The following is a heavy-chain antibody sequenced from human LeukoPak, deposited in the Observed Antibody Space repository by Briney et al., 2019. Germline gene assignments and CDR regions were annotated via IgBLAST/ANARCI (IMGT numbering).Heavy chain of an antibody. Sequence: GESLKISCKGSGYSFTSYWIGWVRQMPGKGLEGMGIIYPGDSDTRYSPSFQGQVTISADKSISTAYLQWSSLKASDTAMYYCARPRYDFWSGYYRFDYWGQGTLVTVSS. J-gene: IGHJ4*02. D-gene: IGHD3-3*01. CDR2: IYPGDSDT. CDR1: GYSFTSYW. V-gene: IGHV5-51*01. CDR3: ARPRYDFWSGYYRFDY.